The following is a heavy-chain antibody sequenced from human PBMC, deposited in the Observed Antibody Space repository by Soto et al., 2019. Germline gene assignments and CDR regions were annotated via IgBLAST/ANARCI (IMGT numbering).Heavy chain of an antibody. CDR2: ISYDGSNK. Sequence: GGSLRLSCAASGFTFSSYAMHWVRQAPGKGLEWVAVISYDGSNKYYADSVKGRSTISRDNSKNTLYLQMNSLRAEDTAVYYCARGDYYGSGSYYFVYYYGMDVWGQGTTVTVSS. J-gene: IGHJ6*02. CDR3: ARGDYYGSGSYYFVYYYGMDV. D-gene: IGHD3-10*01. CDR1: GFTFSSYA. V-gene: IGHV3-30-3*01.